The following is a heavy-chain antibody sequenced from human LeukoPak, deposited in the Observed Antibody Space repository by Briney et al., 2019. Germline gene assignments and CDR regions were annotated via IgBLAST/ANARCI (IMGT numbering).Heavy chain of an antibody. J-gene: IGHJ4*02. CDR1: GGSISSSSYY. Sequence: SETLSLTCTVFGGSISSSSYYWGWIRQPPGKGLEWIGRIFYSGSSYYNPSLKSRLTMSVDTSKRQFSLKLSSVTAADTAVYYCARHRIAVAGTVDYWGQGTLVTVSS. CDR2: IFYSGSS. V-gene: IGHV4-39*01. CDR3: ARHRIAVAGTVDY. D-gene: IGHD6-19*01.